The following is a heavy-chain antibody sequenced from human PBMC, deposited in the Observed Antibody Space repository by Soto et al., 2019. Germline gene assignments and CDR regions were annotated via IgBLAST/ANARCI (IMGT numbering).Heavy chain of an antibody. Sequence: QLQLQESGPGLVKPSETLSLTCTVSGGSISSSSYYWGWIRQPPGKGLEWIGSIYYSGSTYYNPSLKSRVTISVDTSKNQFSLKLSSVTAADTAVYYCARLGDPIAAAGPRGGWFDPWGQGTLVTVSS. CDR2: IYYSGST. CDR3: ARLGDPIAAAGPRGGWFDP. V-gene: IGHV4-39*01. CDR1: GGSISSSSYY. D-gene: IGHD6-13*01. J-gene: IGHJ5*02.